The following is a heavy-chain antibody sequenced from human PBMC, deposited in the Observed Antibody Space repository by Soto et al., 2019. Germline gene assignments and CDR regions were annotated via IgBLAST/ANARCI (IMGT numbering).Heavy chain of an antibody. J-gene: IGHJ6*02. CDR3: ARPPYYYDSSGYYDYYYGMDV. Sequence: PGQGLEWMGGIIPIFGTANYAQKFQGRVTITADESTSTAYMELSSLRSEDTAVYYCARPPYYYDSSGYYDYYYGMDVWGQGTTVTVSS. V-gene: IGHV1-69*01. D-gene: IGHD3-22*01. CDR2: IIPIFGTA.